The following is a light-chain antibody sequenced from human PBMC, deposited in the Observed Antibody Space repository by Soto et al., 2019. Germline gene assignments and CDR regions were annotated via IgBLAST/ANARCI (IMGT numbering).Light chain of an antibody. J-gene: IGKJ2*01. CDR2: AAS. V-gene: IGKV1-8*01. Sequence: AIRMTQSPSSFSASTGDRVTITCRASQGISSYLAWNEQKPGKAPKLLIYAASTLQSGVPSRFSGSGSGTDFTLTSSCLQSEDFATYYCQQYYSYPPTFGQGTKLEIK. CDR3: QQYYSYPPT. CDR1: QGISSY.